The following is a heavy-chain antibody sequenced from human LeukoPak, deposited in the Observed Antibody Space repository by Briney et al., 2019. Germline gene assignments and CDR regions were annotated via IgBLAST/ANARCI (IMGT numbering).Heavy chain of an antibody. J-gene: IGHJ4*02. V-gene: IGHV3-9*03. Sequence: GGSLRLSCAASGFTFDDYAMHWVRQAPGKGLEWVSGISWNSGSIGYADSVKGRFTISRDNAKNSLYLQMNSLRAEDMALYYCAKASCSSTSCYDFDDWGQGTLVTVSS. CDR2: ISWNSGSI. CDR3: AKASCSSTSCYDFDD. CDR1: GFTFDDYA. D-gene: IGHD2-2*01.